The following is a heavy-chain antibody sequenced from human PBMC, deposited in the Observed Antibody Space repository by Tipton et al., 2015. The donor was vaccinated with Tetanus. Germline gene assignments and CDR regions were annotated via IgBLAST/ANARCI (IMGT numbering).Heavy chain of an antibody. CDR3: ARRGGGSTFDH. CDR1: GGSMSTYY. D-gene: IGHD1-26*01. Sequence: TLSLTCTVSGGSMSTYYWSWIRQPPGKGLEWIGYVYYTGSTDCNPSLKSRVTISVDTSKSQFSLRLTSLSAADTAVYFCARRGGGSTFDHWGQGTLVTVSS. J-gene: IGHJ4*02. V-gene: IGHV4-59*07. CDR2: VYYTGST.